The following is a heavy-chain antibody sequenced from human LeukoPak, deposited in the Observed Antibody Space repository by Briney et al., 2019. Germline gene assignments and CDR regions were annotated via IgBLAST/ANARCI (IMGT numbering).Heavy chain of an antibody. CDR2: INPNSGGT. J-gene: IGHJ4*02. V-gene: IGHV1-2*02. CDR1: GYTFTGYY. D-gene: IGHD4-17*01. CDR3: ARADYGDYVPTR. Sequence: GASVKVSCKASGYTFTGYYMHWVRQAPGQGLEWMGWINPNSGGTNYAQKFQGRVTMTRDTSFSTAYMELSRLRSDDTAVYYCARADYGDYVPTRWGQGTLVTVSS.